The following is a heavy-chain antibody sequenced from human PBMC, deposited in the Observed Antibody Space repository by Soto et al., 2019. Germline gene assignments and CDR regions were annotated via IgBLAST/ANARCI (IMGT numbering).Heavy chain of an antibody. CDR1: GFTVSSNY. Sequence: PGGSLRLSCAASGFTVSSNYMNWVRQAPGKGLEWVSVIYSGGNTYYADSVKGRFTISRDNSKNTLYLQMNSLRAEDTAVYYCASLGYSGYDFAFDIWGQGQWSPSPQ. V-gene: IGHV3-53*01. CDR2: IYSGGNT. D-gene: IGHD5-12*01. CDR3: ASLGYSGYDFAFDI. J-gene: IGHJ3*02.